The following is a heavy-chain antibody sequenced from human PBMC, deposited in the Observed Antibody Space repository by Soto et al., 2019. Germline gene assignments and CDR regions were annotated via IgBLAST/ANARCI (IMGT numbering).Heavy chain of an antibody. V-gene: IGHV1-2*04. Sequence: QVQLVQSGAEVKKPGASVKVSCKASGYTFTGYYMHWVRQAPGQGLEWMGWINPNSGGTNYAQKFQGWVTRTRDTSCSTAYMELSRLRSDDTAVYYCARDGRITMVRGVMNGMDVWGQGTTVTVSS. CDR2: INPNSGGT. CDR3: ARDGRITMVRGVMNGMDV. J-gene: IGHJ6*02. CDR1: GYTFTGYY. D-gene: IGHD3-10*01.